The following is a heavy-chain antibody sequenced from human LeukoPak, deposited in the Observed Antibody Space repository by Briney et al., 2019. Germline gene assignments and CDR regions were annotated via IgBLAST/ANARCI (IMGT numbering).Heavy chain of an antibody. CDR2: IIPILGIA. CDR3: ARDRRKDLDY. D-gene: IGHD6-6*01. V-gene: IGHV1-69*04. CDR1: GYTFTGYY. Sequence: SVKVSCKASGYTFTGYYMHWVRQAPGQGLEWMGRIIPILGIANYAQKFQGRVTITADKSTSTAYMELSSLRSEDTAVYYCARDRRKDLDYWGQGTLVTVSS. J-gene: IGHJ4*02.